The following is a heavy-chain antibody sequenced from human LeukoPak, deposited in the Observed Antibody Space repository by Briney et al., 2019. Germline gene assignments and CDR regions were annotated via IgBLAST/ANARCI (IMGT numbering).Heavy chain of an antibody. CDR3: ARLFCSSTSCYGYYGMDV. D-gene: IGHD2-2*01. V-gene: IGHV1-8*01. CDR1: GYTFTSYD. Sequence: ASVKVSCKASGYTFTSYDINWVRQATGRGLEWMGWMNPNSGNTGYAQKFQGRVTMTRNTSISTAYMELSSLRSEDTAVYYCARLFCSSTSCYGYYGMDVWGQGTTVTVSS. CDR2: MNPNSGNT. J-gene: IGHJ6*02.